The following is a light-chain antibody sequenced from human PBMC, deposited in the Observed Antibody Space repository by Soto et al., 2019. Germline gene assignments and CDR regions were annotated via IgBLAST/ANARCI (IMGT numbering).Light chain of an antibody. J-gene: IGKJ5*01. CDR3: QQRSNWPL. Sequence: EIVLTQSPGTLSLSPGERATLSCRARQSVSSSYLAWYQQRPGQDPXLLIYGASIRATGIPARFSGSGSGTEFTLTISSLEPEDFAVYDCQQRSNWPLFGQGTRLEIK. V-gene: IGKV3D-20*02. CDR1: QSVSSSY. CDR2: GAS.